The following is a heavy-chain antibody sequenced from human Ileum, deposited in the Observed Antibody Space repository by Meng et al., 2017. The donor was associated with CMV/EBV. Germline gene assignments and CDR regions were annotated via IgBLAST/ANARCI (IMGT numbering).Heavy chain of an antibody. CDR3: ARTGGRMYTYGYNNYFDP. Sequence: SETLSLTCSVSGYSITSGYYWGWIRQPPGKGLEWIGSVYHSGNTYYNPSLNSRVTISVDTSKNQFSLSLTSVTAADTAVYYCARTGGRMYTYGYNNYFDPWGQGTLVTVSS. D-gene: IGHD5-18*01. V-gene: IGHV4-38-2*02. J-gene: IGHJ5*02. CDR1: GYSITSGYY. CDR2: VYHSGNT.